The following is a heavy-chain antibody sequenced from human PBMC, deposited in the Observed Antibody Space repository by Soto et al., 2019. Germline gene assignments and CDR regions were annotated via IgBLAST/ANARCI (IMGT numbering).Heavy chain of an antibody. CDR3: ARVWWFGEKEYFQN. CDR1: GYAFTGYS. CDR2: INPNSGGT. V-gene: IGHV1-2*04. D-gene: IGHD3-10*01. J-gene: IGHJ1*01. Sequence: GAPVKASSEASGYAFTGYSMRSVRQAPGQGLEWMGWINPNSGGTNYAQKFQGWVTMTRDTSISTAYMELSRLRSDDTAVYYCARVWWFGEKEYFQNWGQGTLVTVSS.